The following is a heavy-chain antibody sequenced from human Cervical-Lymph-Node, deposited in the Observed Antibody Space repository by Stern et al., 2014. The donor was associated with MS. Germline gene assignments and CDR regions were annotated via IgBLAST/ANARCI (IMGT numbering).Heavy chain of an antibody. V-gene: IGHV1-69*06. J-gene: IGHJ4*02. Sequence: VQLVESGAEGKKPGSSVKVSCKASGGTLGSYAVSWVRQAPGQGLEWMGGIIPPFGRAIYAQKFQGRITITADTVTTTIYMELSSLRSEDTAIYYCASLGVTTLSWGKGALVTVSS. CDR2: IIPPFGRA. CDR3: ASLGVTTLS. CDR1: GGTLGSYA. D-gene: IGHD2-21*02.